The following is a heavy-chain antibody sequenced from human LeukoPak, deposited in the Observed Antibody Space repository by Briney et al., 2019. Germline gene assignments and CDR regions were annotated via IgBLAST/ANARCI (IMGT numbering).Heavy chain of an antibody. CDR3: AKDMDIGYSSGWLIDY. J-gene: IGHJ4*02. D-gene: IGHD6-19*01. V-gene: IGHV3-9*01. CDR1: GLTFDDYA. CDR2: IGWIRGSI. Sequence: GGSLRLSCEASGLTFDDYALHGVGQALGMGLDWVSGIGWIRGSIGYAESEKGRFTISRDNTKNPLYLQMNSLRAEDTALYYCAKDMDIGYSSGWLIDYWGQGTLVTVSS.